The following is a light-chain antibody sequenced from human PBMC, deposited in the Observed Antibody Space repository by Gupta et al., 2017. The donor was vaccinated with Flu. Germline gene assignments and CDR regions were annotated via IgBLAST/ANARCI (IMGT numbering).Light chain of an antibody. V-gene: IGLV1-44*01. J-gene: IGLJ1*01. CDR1: SSNIGSNN. CDR2: SNN. CDR3: ATWEDSLNGLFV. Sequence: ISCSGSSSNIGSNNVKWYQQLPETAPKLVIHSNNERPSGVPERFSASKSGTSASLAISGLQSEEEADYYCATWEDSLNGLFVFGTGTKVTVL.